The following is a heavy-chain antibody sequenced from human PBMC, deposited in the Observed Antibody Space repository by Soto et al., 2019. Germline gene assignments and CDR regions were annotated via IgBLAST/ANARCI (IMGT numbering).Heavy chain of an antibody. V-gene: IGHV1-46*01. J-gene: IGHJ4*02. CDR2: INPSGGST. Sequence: GASVKVSCKASGYTFTNYHMHWVRQAPGQGFEWMGIINPSGGSTTYAQKFQGRVTMTSDTSTSTVYMELSSLRSEDTAVYYCARDVDTARAYWGQGTLVTVSS. CDR1: GYTFTNYH. D-gene: IGHD5-18*01. CDR3: ARDVDTARAY.